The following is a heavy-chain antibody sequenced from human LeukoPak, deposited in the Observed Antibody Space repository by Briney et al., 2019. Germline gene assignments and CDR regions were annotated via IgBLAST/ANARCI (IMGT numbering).Heavy chain of an antibody. Sequence: ASVKVSCKASGYTFTGYYMHWVRQAPGQGLEWRGRINPNSGGTNYAQKFQGRVTMTRDTSISTAYMELSRLRSDDTAVYYCARDLGAVAGYDYWGQGTLVTVSS. V-gene: IGHV1-2*06. CDR2: INPNSGGT. J-gene: IGHJ4*02. D-gene: IGHD6-19*01. CDR1: GYTFTGYY. CDR3: ARDLGAVAGYDY.